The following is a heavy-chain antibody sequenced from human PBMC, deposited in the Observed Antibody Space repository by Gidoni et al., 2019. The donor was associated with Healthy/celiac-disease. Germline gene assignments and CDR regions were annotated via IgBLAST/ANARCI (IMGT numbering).Heavy chain of an antibody. D-gene: IGHD2-8*02. Sequence: QVQLQQWGAGLLMPSATLSLTCAVYGGSFRGYYWSWIRQPPGKGLEWLGEINHSGSTNYNPSLKSRVTISVDTSKNQFSLKLSSVTAADTAVYYCARGTGPIGYCTGGVCLGFGVWFDPWGQGTLVTVSS. J-gene: IGHJ5*02. V-gene: IGHV4-34*01. CDR2: INHSGST. CDR1: GGSFRGYY. CDR3: ARGTGPIGYCTGGVCLGFGVWFDP.